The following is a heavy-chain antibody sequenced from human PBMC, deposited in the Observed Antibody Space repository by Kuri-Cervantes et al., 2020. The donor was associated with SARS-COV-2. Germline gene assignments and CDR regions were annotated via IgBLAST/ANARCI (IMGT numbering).Heavy chain of an antibody. CDR1: GGSISSDGYT. J-gene: IGHJ4*02. D-gene: IGHD3-10*01. CDR3: ARRAGGGRRDFDY. CDR2: IYHSGST. V-gene: IGHV4-30-2*01. Sequence: SETLSLTCAVSGGSISSDGYTWSWIRQPPGKGLEWIGYIYHSGSTYYNPSLKSRVTISVGRSKNQFSLSLSSVTAADTAVYYCARRAGGGRRDFDYWGQGTLVTVSS.